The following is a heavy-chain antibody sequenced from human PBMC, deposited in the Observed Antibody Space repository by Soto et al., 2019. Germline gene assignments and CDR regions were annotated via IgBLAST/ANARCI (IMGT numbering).Heavy chain of an antibody. CDR3: ASLYGSGSYDYYYYYGMDV. Sequence: SETLSLTCTVSGGSISSSSYYWGWIRQPPGKGLEWIGSIYYSGSTYYNPSLKSRVTISVDTSKNQFSLKLSSVTAADTAVYYCASLYGSGSYDYYYYYGMDVWGQGTTVTVSS. CDR1: GGSISSSSYY. CDR2: IYYSGST. D-gene: IGHD3-10*01. V-gene: IGHV4-39*01. J-gene: IGHJ6*02.